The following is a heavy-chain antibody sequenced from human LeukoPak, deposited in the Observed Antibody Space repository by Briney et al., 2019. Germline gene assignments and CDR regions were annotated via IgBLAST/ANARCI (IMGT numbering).Heavy chain of an antibody. CDR2: ISSTSAYT. CDR1: GFPFTSGFTFSDYY. D-gene: IGHD2-8*02. V-gene: IGHV3-11*06. CDR3: ARGGTGAFDY. Sequence: PGGSLRLSCAASGFPFTSGFTFSDYYMSWIRPAPGKGLEWVSYISSTSAYTSYADSVKGRFTISRDNANNSLFLQMNGLRAEDTAIYYCARGGTGAFDYWGQGTLVTVSS. J-gene: IGHJ4*02.